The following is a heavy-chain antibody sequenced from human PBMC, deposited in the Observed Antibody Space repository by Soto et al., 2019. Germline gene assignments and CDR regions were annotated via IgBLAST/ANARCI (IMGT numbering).Heavy chain of an antibody. CDR3: AHPDSPPLFSAY. CDR1: GFSLDSSSVA. CDR2: IYWNNRK. D-gene: IGHD3-3*01. V-gene: IGHV2-5*01. Sequence: QITLKESGPALLKPTQPLTLTCTFSGFSLDSSSVAVGWIRQPPGKALEGLALIYWNNRKAYSPSLKSRLTITQDTSKNQVVLTMTNMDPVDTATYYCAHPDSPPLFSAYWGQGILVTVSS. J-gene: IGHJ4*02.